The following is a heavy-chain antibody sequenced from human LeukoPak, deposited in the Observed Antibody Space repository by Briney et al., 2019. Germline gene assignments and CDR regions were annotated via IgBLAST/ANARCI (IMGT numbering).Heavy chain of an antibody. J-gene: IGHJ3*02. D-gene: IGHD6-13*01. CDR2: INPSGGSK. V-gene: IGHV1-46*01. Sequence: ASVKVSCKASGYTFTSYYMHWVRQAPGQGLEWMGIINPSGGSKSYAHKFQGRVTMTRDTSTNTVYMELSSLRSEDTAVYYGARLAAAGPRRAFDIWGQGTMVTVSS. CDR1: GYTFTSYY. CDR3: ARLAAAGPRRAFDI.